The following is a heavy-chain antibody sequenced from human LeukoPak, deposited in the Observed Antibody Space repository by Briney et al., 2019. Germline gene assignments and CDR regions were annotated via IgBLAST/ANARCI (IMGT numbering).Heavy chain of an antibody. CDR3: AKPYDFWSGYFYPDAFDI. J-gene: IGHJ3*02. D-gene: IGHD3-3*01. Sequence: PGGSLRLSCAASGFTFSSYAMSWVRQAPGKGLEWVSAISGSGGSTYYADSVKGRFTISRDNSKNTLYLQMNSLRAEDTAVYYCAKPYDFWSGYFYPDAFDIWGQGTMVTVSS. CDR2: ISGSGGST. CDR1: GFTFSSYA. V-gene: IGHV3-23*01.